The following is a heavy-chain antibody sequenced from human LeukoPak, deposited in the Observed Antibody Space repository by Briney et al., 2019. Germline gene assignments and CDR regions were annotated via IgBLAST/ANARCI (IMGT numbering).Heavy chain of an antibody. CDR1: GFTFSSYS. CDR2: ISSSSSTI. D-gene: IGHD2-2*01. J-gene: IGHJ4*02. V-gene: IGHV3-48*02. CDR3: ARDRRFVVVPAAPGVFDY. Sequence: GGSLRLSCAASGFTFSSYSMNWVRQAPGKGLEWVSYISSSSSTIYYADSVKGRFTISRDNAKNSLYLQMNSLRDEDTAVYYCARDRRFVVVPAAPGVFDYWGQGTLVTVSS.